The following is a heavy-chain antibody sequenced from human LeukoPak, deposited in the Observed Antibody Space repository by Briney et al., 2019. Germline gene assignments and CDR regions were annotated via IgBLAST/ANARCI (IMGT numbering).Heavy chain of an antibody. J-gene: IGHJ3*02. CDR3: AKLGWELQDAFDI. D-gene: IGHD1-26*01. CDR2: ISGSGGST. V-gene: IGHV3-23*01. Sequence: GGSLRLSCAASGFTVSSNYMSWVRQAPGKGLEWVSAISGSGGSTYYADSVKGRFAISRDNSKNTLYLQMNSLRAEDTAVYYCAKLGWELQDAFDIWGQGTMVTVSS. CDR1: GFTVSSNY.